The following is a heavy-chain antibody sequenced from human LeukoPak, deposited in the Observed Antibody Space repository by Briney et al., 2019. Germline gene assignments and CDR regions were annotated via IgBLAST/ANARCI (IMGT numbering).Heavy chain of an antibody. D-gene: IGHD5-18*01. CDR2: IWYDGRKI. Sequence: GGSLRLSCAASGFTFSNYGLHWVCQAPGKGLEWVAVIWYDGRKIYYTDSVKGRFTISRDKSKNTLYLQMNNLRAEDTALYSCAREAYSYGSTDYYFDLWGRGTLVTVSS. J-gene: IGHJ2*01. CDR1: GFTFSNYG. CDR3: AREAYSYGSTDYYFDL. V-gene: IGHV3-33*01.